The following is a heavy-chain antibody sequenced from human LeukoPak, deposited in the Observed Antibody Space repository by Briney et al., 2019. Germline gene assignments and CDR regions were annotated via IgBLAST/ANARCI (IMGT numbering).Heavy chain of an antibody. D-gene: IGHD3-3*01. V-gene: IGHV1-2*02. J-gene: IGHJ6*04. Sequence: ASVTVSCKASGYTFTGYYMHWVRQAPGQGLEWMGWINPNSGGTNYAQKFQGRVTMTRDTAISTAYMELSRLRSDDTAVYYCARASYYDFWSGYLDVWGKGTTVTVSS. CDR3: ARASYYDFWSGYLDV. CDR1: GYTFTGYY. CDR2: INPNSGGT.